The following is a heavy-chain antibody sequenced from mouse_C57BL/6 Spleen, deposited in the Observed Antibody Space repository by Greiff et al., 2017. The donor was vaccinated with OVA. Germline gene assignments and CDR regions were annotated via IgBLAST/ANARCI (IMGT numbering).Heavy chain of an antibody. D-gene: IGHD2-1*01. J-gene: IGHJ1*03. V-gene: IGHV1-50*01. CDR2: IDPSDSYP. CDR1: GYTFTRYW. Sequence: QVQLQQPGAELVKPGASVKLSCTASGYTFTRYWMPWVKQRPGQGLAWIGEIDPSDSYPNSPQKFKGKATLTVDTSSRTAYMQLSSLTYEDSAVYYGARREIYYGNDWYFEGWGTGTTVTVAS. CDR3: ARREIYYGNDWYFEG.